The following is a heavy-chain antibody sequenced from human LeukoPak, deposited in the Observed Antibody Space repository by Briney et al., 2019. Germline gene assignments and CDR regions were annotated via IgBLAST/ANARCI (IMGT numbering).Heavy chain of an antibody. CDR2: ISGGGAST. CDR3: AREDCGGIRFDY. Sequence: PGGSLRLSCAASGFTFSSFAMSWVRQAPGKGLEWGSTISGGGASTYYADSVKGRFTISRDNSKNTLYLQMNSLRAEDTAVYSCAREDCGGIRFDYWGQGTLVTVSS. D-gene: IGHD4-23*01. V-gene: IGHV3-23*01. J-gene: IGHJ4*02. CDR1: GFTFSSFA.